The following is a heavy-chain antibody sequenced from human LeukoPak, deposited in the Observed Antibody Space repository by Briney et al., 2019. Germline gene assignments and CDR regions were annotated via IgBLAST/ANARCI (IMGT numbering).Heavy chain of an antibody. D-gene: IGHD6-13*01. V-gene: IGHV4-59*01. J-gene: IGHJ4*02. CDR1: GGSISSYY. Sequence: ALETLSLTCTVSGGSISSYYWSWIRLPPGKGLEWIGYTYYSGSTNYNPSLKSRVTISVDTSKNQFSLKLSSVTAADTAVYYCARGSSSWPYYFDYWGQGTLVTVSS. CDR3: ARGSSSWPYYFDY. CDR2: TYYSGST.